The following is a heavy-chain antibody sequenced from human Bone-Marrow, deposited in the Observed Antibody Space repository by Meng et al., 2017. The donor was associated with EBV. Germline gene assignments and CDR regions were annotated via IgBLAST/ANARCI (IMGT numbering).Heavy chain of an antibody. CDR1: GGSISSSSYY. CDR2: IYYSGST. J-gene: IGHJ5*02. D-gene: IGHD4-17*01. CDR3: ARHDRLGDYGVS. Sequence: ERQESGPGLVKPSETLSLSCTVSGGSISSSSYYWGWIRQPPGKGLEWIESIYYSGSTYYNPSLKSRVTISVDTSKNQFSLKLNSVTAADTAVYFCARHDRLGDYGVSWGQGTLVTVSS. V-gene: IGHV4-39*01.